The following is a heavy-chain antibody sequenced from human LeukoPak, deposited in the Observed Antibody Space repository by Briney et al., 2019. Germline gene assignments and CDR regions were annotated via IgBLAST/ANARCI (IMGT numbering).Heavy chain of an antibody. Sequence: PGGSLRLSCAASGFTFDDYAMHWVRQAPGKGLEWVSGVSWNSASTGYADSVEGRFTISRDNANNSLYLQMNSLRAEDTALYYCVKSPGYYDILTGSGYSDSCGQGTLVNVSS. CDR3: VKSPGYYDILTGSGYSDS. J-gene: IGHJ4*02. CDR2: VSWNSAST. D-gene: IGHD3-9*01. V-gene: IGHV3-9*01. CDR1: GFTFDDYA.